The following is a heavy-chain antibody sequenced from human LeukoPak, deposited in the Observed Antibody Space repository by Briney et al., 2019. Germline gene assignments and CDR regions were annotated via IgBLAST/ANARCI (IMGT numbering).Heavy chain of an antibody. CDR1: GGSISCGSYY. D-gene: IGHD6-19*01. J-gene: IGHJ3*02. V-gene: IGHV4-61*02. CDR2: IYASGST. Sequence: SQTLSLTCTVSGGSISCGSYYWSWIRQPAGKGLERIGRIYASGSTNYNPSLKSRVTISVDTSKNQFSLKLSSVTAADTAVYYCARDGQYSSGWYTRREAFDIWGQGTMVTVSS. CDR3: ARDGQYSSGWYTRREAFDI.